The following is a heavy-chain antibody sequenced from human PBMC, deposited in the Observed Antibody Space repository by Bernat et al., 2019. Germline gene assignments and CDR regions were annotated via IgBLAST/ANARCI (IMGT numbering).Heavy chain of an antibody. CDR3: TTDSQWLVIFGD. D-gene: IGHD6-19*01. V-gene: IGHV3-15*07. CDR1: GFTFSNAW. CDR2: IISKTDGGST. Sequence: EVQLVESGGGLVKPGGSLRLSCAASGFTFSNAWMNWVRQAPGKGLEWVGRIISKTDGGSTDYAAPVKGRFTISRADSKNTLYLQMNSMKTEDTAVYYCTTDSQWLVIFGDWCQGTLVTVAS. J-gene: IGHJ1*01.